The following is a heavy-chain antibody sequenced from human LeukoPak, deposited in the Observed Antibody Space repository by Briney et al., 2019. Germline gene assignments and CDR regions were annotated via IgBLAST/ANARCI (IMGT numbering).Heavy chain of an antibody. Sequence: SQTLSLTCTVSGDSISSINYYWSWIRQPAGKGLEWIGRIYTSGSTNYNPSLKSRVTMSVDTSKNQFSLKLSSVTAADTAVYYCARAGRLYCTNGVCRGFDPWGQGTLVTVSS. V-gene: IGHV4-61*02. D-gene: IGHD2-8*01. J-gene: IGHJ5*02. CDR1: GDSISSINYY. CDR2: IYTSGST. CDR3: ARAGRLYCTNGVCRGFDP.